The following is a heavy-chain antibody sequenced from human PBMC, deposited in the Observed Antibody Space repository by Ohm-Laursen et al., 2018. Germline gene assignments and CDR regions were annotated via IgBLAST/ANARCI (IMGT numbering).Heavy chain of an antibody. J-gene: IGHJ6*02. CDR3: AREYMTTVVTYFYYYGMDV. Sequence: SLRLSCTASGFTFSSYGMHWVRQAPGKGLEWVAVIWYDGSNKYYADSVKGRFTISRDNSKNTLYLQMNSLRAEDTAVYYCAREYMTTVVTYFYYYGMDVWGQGTTVTVSS. D-gene: IGHD4-23*01. CDR2: IWYDGSNK. V-gene: IGHV3-33*01. CDR1: GFTFSSYG.